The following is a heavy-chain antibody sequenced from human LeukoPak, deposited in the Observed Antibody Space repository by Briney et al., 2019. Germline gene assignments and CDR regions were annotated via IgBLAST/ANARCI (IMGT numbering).Heavy chain of an antibody. CDR3: AKGFTGANFDY. CDR1: GFTVSSNY. Sequence: GGSLRLSCAASGFTVSSNYMSWVRQAPGKGLEWVSAISGSGGSTYYADSVKGRFTISRDNSKNTLYLQMNSLRAEDTAVYYCAKGFTGANFDYWGQGTLVTVSS. J-gene: IGHJ4*02. D-gene: IGHD3-10*01. CDR2: ISGSGGST. V-gene: IGHV3-23*01.